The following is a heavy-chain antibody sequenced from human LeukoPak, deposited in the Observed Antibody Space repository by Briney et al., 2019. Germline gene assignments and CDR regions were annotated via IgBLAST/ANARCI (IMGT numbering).Heavy chain of an antibody. CDR3: ARAPWYDILTGYYEYYFDY. Sequence: SETLSLTCTVSGGSISSGGYYWSWIRQHPGKGLEWIGYIYYSGSTYYNPSLKSRVTISVDTSKNQFSLKLSSVTAAVTAVYYCARAPWYDILTGYYEYYFDYWGQGTLVTVSS. CDR1: GGSISSGGYY. CDR2: IYYSGST. D-gene: IGHD3-9*01. V-gene: IGHV4-31*03. J-gene: IGHJ4*02.